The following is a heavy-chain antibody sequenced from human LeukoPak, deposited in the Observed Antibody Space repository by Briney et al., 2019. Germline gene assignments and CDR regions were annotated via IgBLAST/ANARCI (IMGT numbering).Heavy chain of an antibody. D-gene: IGHD2-21*02. J-gene: IGHJ4*02. Sequence: ASVTVSCKASGGTFSSYAISWVRQAPGQGLEWMGGIIPIFGTANYAQKFQGRVTITADESTSTAYMELSSLRSEDTAVYYCAREGPCGGDCYVGFDYWGQGTLVTVSS. CDR1: GGTFSSYA. CDR3: AREGPCGGDCYVGFDY. V-gene: IGHV1-69*13. CDR2: IIPIFGTA.